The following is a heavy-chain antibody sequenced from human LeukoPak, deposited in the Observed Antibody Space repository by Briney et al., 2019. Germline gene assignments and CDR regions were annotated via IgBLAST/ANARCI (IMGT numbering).Heavy chain of an antibody. D-gene: IGHD1-26*01. CDR3: ARVGRWDNYYYYGMDA. CDR1: GYTFTSYD. CDR2: MNPISGNT. V-gene: IGHV1-8*01. Sequence: ASVKVSCKASGYTFTSYDINWVRQATGQGLEWMGWMNPISGNTGYAQKFQGRVTMTRNTSISTAYMELSSLRSEDTAVYYCARVGRWDNYYYYGMDAWGQGTTVTVSS. J-gene: IGHJ6*02.